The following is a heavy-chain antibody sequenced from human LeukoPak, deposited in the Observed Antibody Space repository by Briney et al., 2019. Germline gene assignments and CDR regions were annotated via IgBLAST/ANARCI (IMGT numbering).Heavy chain of an antibody. V-gene: IGHV3-30*02. CDR2: IRYDGSNK. CDR3: AKDQYSSSYYFDY. Sequence: GGSVRLSCAASGFTFSSYGMHWVRQAPGKGLEWVAFIRYDGSNKYYTDSVKGRFTISRDNSKNTLYLQMNSLRAEDTAVYYCAKDQYSSSYYFDYWGQGTLVTVSS. D-gene: IGHD6-6*01. J-gene: IGHJ4*02. CDR1: GFTFSSYG.